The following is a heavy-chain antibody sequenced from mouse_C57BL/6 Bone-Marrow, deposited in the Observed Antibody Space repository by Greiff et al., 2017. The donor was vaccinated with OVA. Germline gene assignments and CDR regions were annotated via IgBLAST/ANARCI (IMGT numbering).Heavy chain of an antibody. J-gene: IGHJ1*03. CDR3: ARWGLSYWYFDV. Sequence: VMLVESGAELVRPGASVKLSCKASGYTFTDYYINWVKQRPGQGLEWIARIYPGSGNTYYNEKFKGKATLTAEKSSSTAYMQLSSLTSEDSAVYFCARWGLSYWYFDVWGTGTTVTVSS. V-gene: IGHV1-76*01. CDR2: IYPGSGNT. CDR1: GYTFTDYY.